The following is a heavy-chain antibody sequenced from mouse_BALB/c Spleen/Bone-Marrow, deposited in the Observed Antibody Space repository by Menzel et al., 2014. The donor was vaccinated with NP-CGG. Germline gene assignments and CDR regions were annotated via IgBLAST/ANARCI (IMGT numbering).Heavy chain of an antibody. CDR2: IDPSDSET. D-gene: IGHD2-1*01. J-gene: IGHJ3*01. V-gene: IGHV1-69*02. CDR3: ARSGGNYVARFVY. Sequence: QVHVKQSGAEVVKPGAPVKLSCKASGYTFTRYWMHWVRQRPGRGLEWIGKIDPSDSETHYNHEFKDKATLTVDKSSSTAYIQLSSLTSEDSAVYFCARSGGNYVARFVYWGQGTLVTVSP. CDR1: GYTFTRYW.